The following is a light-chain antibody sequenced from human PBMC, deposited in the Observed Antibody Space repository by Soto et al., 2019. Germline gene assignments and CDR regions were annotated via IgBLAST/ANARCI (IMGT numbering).Light chain of an antibody. CDR3: PQTMRPPT. CDR1: QTISPF. V-gene: IGKV1-39*01. J-gene: IGKJ3*01. Sequence: IQVTRSPCSVCACVGGRVTIACRASQTISPFLSCSQKRPGKAPTLLIYAVSTLQSGVPSRFSVSGSGTDFTLTISIRHPEQFAPYLCPQTMRPPTFSPGTKVDIK. CDR2: AVS.